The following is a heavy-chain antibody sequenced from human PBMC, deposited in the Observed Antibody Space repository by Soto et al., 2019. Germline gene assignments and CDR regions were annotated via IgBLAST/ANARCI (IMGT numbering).Heavy chain of an antibody. Sequence: QVQLVQSGAEVKKPGASVKVSCKASGHTFSSHDINWVRQATGQGLEWMGWMNPNTGNTGCALAFQRRVSISRDTSIHTAYMELSRLRSEDTAVYYCARGRAEYNSWLVLDYWGQVTLGTVSS. V-gene: IGHV1-8*01. CDR3: ARGRAEYNSWLVLDY. CDR1: GHTFSSHD. J-gene: IGHJ4*02. CDR2: MNPNTGNT. D-gene: IGHD6-6*01.